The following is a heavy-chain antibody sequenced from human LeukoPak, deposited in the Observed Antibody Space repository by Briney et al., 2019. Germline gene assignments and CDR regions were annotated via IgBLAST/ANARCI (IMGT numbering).Heavy chain of an antibody. CDR1: GGTFSSYA. Sequence: SVKVSCEASGGTFSSYAISWVRQAPGQGLEWMGRIIPILGIANYAQKFQGRVTITADKSTSTAYMELSSLRSEDTAVYYCARAETTVTTPFDYWGQGTLVTVSS. CDR3: ARAETTVTTPFDY. V-gene: IGHV1-69*04. D-gene: IGHD4-17*01. CDR2: IIPILGIA. J-gene: IGHJ4*02.